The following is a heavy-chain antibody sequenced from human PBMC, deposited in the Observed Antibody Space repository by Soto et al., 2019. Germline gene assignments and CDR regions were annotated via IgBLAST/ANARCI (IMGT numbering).Heavy chain of an antibody. CDR1: GGTFSTYA. J-gene: IGHJ4*02. CDR3: SSGLQLWLRRINNGYSG. V-gene: IGHV1-69*12. CDR2: IIPMFGTA. Sequence: QVQLVQSGAEVKKPESSVKVSCKAPGGTFSTYAISWVRQAPGQGLEWMGGIIPMFGTANYAQRFQDRVTFTAAESTNTVYMELSSLRSEDTAVYFCSSGLQLWLRRINNGYSGWGQGTLVTVSS. D-gene: IGHD5-12*01.